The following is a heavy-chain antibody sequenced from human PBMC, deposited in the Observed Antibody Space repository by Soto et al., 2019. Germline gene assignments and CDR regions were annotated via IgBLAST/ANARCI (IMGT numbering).Heavy chain of an antibody. J-gene: IGHJ6*02. Sequence: AGGSLRLSCAASGFTFSSYSMNWVRQAPGKGLEWVSSISSSSSYIYYADSVKGRFTISRDNAKNSLYLQMNSLRAEDTAVYYCARSLLGSSSWHGHYYYYYGMDVWGQGTTVTGS. D-gene: IGHD6-13*01. V-gene: IGHV3-21*01. CDR3: ARSLLGSSSWHGHYYYYYGMDV. CDR2: ISSSSSYI. CDR1: GFTFSSYS.